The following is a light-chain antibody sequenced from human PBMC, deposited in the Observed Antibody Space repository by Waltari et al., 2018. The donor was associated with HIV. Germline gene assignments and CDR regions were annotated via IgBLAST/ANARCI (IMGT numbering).Light chain of an antibody. CDR2: DNN. CDR3: GTWDSSLSAVV. J-gene: IGLJ3*02. Sequence: QSVLTQPPSVSAAPGQKVTISCPVRTSNIGNNYVSWYQQIPGTAPKLLIYDNNKRPSGIPDRFSGSKSDTSATLGITGLQTGDEADYRCGTWDSSLSAVVFGGGTKLTVL. CDR1: TSNIGNNY. V-gene: IGLV1-51*01.